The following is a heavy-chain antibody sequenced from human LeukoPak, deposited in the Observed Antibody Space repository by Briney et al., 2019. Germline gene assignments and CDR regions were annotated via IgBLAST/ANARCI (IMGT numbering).Heavy chain of an antibody. Sequence: QPGGSLRLSCAASGFTFSSYWMSWVRQAPGKGLEWVANIKQDGSEKYYVDSVKGRFTISRDNAKNSLYLQMNSLRAEDTAVYYCARDRVLVPAAVYFDYWGQGTLVTVSS. J-gene: IGHJ4*02. D-gene: IGHD2-2*01. CDR3: ARDRVLVPAAVYFDY. CDR1: GFTFSSYW. V-gene: IGHV3-7*01. CDR2: IKQDGSEK.